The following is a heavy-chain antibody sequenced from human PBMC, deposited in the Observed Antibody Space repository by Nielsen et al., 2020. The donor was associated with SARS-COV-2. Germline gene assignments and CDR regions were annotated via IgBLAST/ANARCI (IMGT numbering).Heavy chain of an antibody. V-gene: IGHV2-26*01. D-gene: IGHD3-3*01. CDR3: ARTLYYDFWSGYSYYYYGMDV. CDR2: IFSNDEK. Sequence: WIRQPPGKALEWLAHIFSNDEKSYSTSLKSRLTISKDTSKSQVVLTMTNMDPVDTATYYCARTLYYDFWSGYSYYYYGMDVWGQGTTVTVSS. J-gene: IGHJ6*02.